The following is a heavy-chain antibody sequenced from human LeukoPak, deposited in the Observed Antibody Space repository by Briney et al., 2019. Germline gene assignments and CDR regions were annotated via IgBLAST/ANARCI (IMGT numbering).Heavy chain of an antibody. CDR3: AEGDYMDV. CDR2: INQDGSTK. CDR1: GFTFSSSW. V-gene: IGHV3-7*01. J-gene: IGHJ6*03. Sequence: GGSLRLSCAASGFTFSSSWMSWVRQAPGKGLEWVANINQDGSTKQYGDSVKGRFIISRDNAKNSLYVQMNSLRGEDTAVYYCAEGDYMDVWGKGTTVTVSS.